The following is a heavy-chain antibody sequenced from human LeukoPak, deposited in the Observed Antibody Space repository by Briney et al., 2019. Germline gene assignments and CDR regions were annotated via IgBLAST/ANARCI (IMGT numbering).Heavy chain of an antibody. CDR1: GGSFSGYY. Sequence: SETLSLTCAGYGGSFSGYYWSWIRQPPGKGLEWIGVINHSGSTNYNPSLKSRVTISVDTPKNQFSLKLSSVTAADTAVYYCAGTRGYSYGRLGYWGQGTLVTVSS. CDR3: AGTRGYSYGRLGY. J-gene: IGHJ4*02. V-gene: IGHV4-34*01. D-gene: IGHD5-18*01. CDR2: INHSGST.